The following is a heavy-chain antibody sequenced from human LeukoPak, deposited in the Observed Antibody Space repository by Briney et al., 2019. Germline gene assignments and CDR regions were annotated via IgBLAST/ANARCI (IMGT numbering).Heavy chain of an antibody. Sequence: GGSLRLSCAASGFTFDDYAMHWVRQAPGKGLEWVSGISWNSGSIDYADSVKGRFTISRDNSKNTLYLQMNSLRAEDTAVYYCARDRYSSSSPFDYWGQGTLVTVSS. CDR2: ISWNSGSI. V-gene: IGHV3-9*01. CDR1: GFTFDDYA. D-gene: IGHD6-6*01. J-gene: IGHJ4*02. CDR3: ARDRYSSSSPFDY.